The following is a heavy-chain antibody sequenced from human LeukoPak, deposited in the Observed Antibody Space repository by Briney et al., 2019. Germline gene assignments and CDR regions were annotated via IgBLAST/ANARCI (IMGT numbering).Heavy chain of an antibody. CDR1: GFTFSSYW. Sequence: GGSLRLSCAASGFTFSSYWMSWVRQAPGKGLEWVSSISSSSSYIYYADSVKGRFTISRDNAKNSLYLQMNSLRAEDTAVYYCARVYDFWSGYPYYFDYWGQGTLVTVSS. CDR2: ISSSSSYI. D-gene: IGHD3-3*01. J-gene: IGHJ4*02. V-gene: IGHV3-21*01. CDR3: ARVYDFWSGYPYYFDY.